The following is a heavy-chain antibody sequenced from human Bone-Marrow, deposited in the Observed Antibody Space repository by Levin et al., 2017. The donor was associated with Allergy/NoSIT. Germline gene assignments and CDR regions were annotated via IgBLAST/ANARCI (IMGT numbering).Heavy chain of an antibody. CDR1: GASTSSNSYY. CDR3: ARDRLPGSATVGGGFDL. Sequence: PSETLSLTCTVSGASTSSNSYYWGWIRQPPGKGLEWITSTSHLGRTSYNPSLKGRVSISLDTSKNQFSLKLTSVAAADTAMYYCARDRLPGSATVGGGFDLWGQGILVTVSS. V-gene: IGHV4-39*07. J-gene: IGHJ5*02. D-gene: IGHD3-10*01. CDR2: TSHLGRT.